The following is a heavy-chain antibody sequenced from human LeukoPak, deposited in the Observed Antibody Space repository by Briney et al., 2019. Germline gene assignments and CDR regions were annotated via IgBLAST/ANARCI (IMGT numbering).Heavy chain of an antibody. V-gene: IGHV1-2*02. D-gene: IGHD6-6*01. CDR1: GYTFTGYY. CDR2: INPNSGGT. CDR3: ARATYGSSSSRGNFQH. Sequence: ASVKVSCKASGYTFTGYYMHWVRQAPGQGLEWMGWINPNSGGTNYAQKFQGRVTMTRDTSNSTAYMELSRLRSDDTAVYYCARATYGSSSSRGNFQHWGQGTLVTVSS. J-gene: IGHJ1*01.